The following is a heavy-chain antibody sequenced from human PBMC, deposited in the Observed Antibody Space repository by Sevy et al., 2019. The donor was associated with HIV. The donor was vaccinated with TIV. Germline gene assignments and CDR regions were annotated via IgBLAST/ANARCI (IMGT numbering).Heavy chain of an antibody. CDR2: ISYDGSNK. Sequence: GGSLRLSCAASGFTISSYAMHWVRQAPGKGLEWVAVISYDGSNKYYADSLKGLFTISRDNSKNTVYLQMNSLKAEDTAVYYCARDLTVTTTDYYYGMDVWGQGTTVTVSS. V-gene: IGHV3-30-3*01. J-gene: IGHJ6*02. CDR1: GFTISSYA. D-gene: IGHD4-17*01. CDR3: ARDLTVTTTDYYYGMDV.